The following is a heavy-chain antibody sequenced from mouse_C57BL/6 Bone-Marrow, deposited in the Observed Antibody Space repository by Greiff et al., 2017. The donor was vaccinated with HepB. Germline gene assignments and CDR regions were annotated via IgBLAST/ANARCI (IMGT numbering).Heavy chain of an antibody. CDR1: GFNIKDDY. CDR3: TTHYGSSYLLAY. Sequence: EVKLVESGAELVRPGASVKLSCTASGFNIKDDYMHWVKQRPEQGLEWIGWIDPENGDTEYASKFQGKATITADTSSNTAYLQLSSLTSEDTAVYYCTTHYGSSYLLAYWGQGTLVTVSA. D-gene: IGHD1-1*01. J-gene: IGHJ3*01. CDR2: IDPENGDT. V-gene: IGHV14-4*01.